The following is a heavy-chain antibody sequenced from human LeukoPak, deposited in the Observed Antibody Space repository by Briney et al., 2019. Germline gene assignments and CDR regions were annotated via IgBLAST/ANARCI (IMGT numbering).Heavy chain of an antibody. D-gene: IGHD4-17*01. J-gene: IGHJ3*02. CDR1: GFTFSSYG. CDR2: IRYDGSNK. V-gene: IGHV3-30*02. CDR3: AKALYYGDSSSGI. Sequence: GGSLRLSCAASGFTFSSYGRQWVRQAPGKGLEWVAFIRYDGSNKYYADSVKGRFTISRDNSKNTLYLQMNSLRAEDTAVYYCAKALYYGDSSSGIWGQGTMVTVSS.